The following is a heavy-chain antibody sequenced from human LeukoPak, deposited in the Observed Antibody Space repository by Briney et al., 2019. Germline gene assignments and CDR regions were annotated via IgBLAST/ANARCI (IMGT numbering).Heavy chain of an antibody. D-gene: IGHD4-17*01. J-gene: IGHJ4*02. Sequence: GASVKVSCKASGYTFTGYYMHWVRQAPGQGLEWMGWINPNSGGTNYAQKFQGWVTMTRDTSISTAYMELSRLRSDDTAVYYCARDGGVYGDYVNYFDYWGQGTLVTVSS. CDR1: GYTFTGYY. CDR2: INPNSGGT. V-gene: IGHV1-2*04. CDR3: ARDGGVYGDYVNYFDY.